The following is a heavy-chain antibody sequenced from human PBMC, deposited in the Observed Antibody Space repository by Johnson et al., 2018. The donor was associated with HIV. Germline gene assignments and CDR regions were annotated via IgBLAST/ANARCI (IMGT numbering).Heavy chain of an antibody. J-gene: IGHJ3*01. CDR2: IYSGGST. V-gene: IGHV3-66*03. CDR3: SKDLSAQLLWFIRDGFDV. CDR1: GFTVSSNY. D-gene: IGHD3-10*01. Sequence: VQLVESGGGLIQPGGSLRLSCAASGFTVSSNYMSWVRQAPGKGLEWVSVIYSGGSTYYADSVKGRFTISRDNSKNTLYLQMNSLRAEDTAVYYCSKDLSAQLLWFIRDGFDVWGQGTTVTVSS.